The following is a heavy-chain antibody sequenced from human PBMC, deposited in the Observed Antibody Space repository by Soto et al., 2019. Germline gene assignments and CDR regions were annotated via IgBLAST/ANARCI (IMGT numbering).Heavy chain of an antibody. CDR2: ISYDGSNK. Sequence: LRLSCAASGFTFSSYAMHWVRQAPGKGLEWVAVISYDGSNKYYADSVKGRFTISRDNSKNTLYLQMNSLRAEDTAVYYCARERARYYYYGMDVWGQGTTVTVSS. V-gene: IGHV3-30-3*01. J-gene: IGHJ6*02. CDR3: ARERARYYYYGMDV. CDR1: GFTFSSYA.